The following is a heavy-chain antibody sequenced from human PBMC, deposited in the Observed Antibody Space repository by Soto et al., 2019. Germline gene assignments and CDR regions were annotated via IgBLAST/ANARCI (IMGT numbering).Heavy chain of an antibody. CDR1: GYTFTGYY. CDR2: INPNSGGT. CDR3: ARGVRSGYSGYEGDFGYYYYYMDV. D-gene: IGHD5-12*01. V-gene: IGHV1-2*04. Sequence: GAPVKVSCKASGYTFTGYYMHWVRQAPGQGLEWMGWINPNSGGTNYAQKFQGWVTMTRDTSISTAYMELSRLRSDDTAVYYCARGVRSGYSGYEGDFGYYYYYMDVWGKGTTVTVSS. J-gene: IGHJ6*03.